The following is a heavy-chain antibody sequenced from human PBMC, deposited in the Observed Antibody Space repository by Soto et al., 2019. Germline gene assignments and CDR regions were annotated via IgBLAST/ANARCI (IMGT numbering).Heavy chain of an antibody. D-gene: IGHD2-2*01. V-gene: IGHV3-30-3*01. CDR2: ISDDSSNE. Sequence: QVQLVDSGGVVVRPGASLTLSCAASGFTFHTYALHWVRQAPGKGLEWVAVISDDSSNEYFADSVRGRFTISRDNSRNTLSLHLNSLRADDTAVYYCARGLRFCDDPNTCYHRFDYWGQGTQVTVSS. CDR1: GFTFHTYA. J-gene: IGHJ4*02. CDR3: ARGLRFCDDPNTCYHRFDY.